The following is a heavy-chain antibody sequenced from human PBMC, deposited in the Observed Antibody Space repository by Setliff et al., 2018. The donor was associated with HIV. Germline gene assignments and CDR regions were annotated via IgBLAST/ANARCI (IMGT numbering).Heavy chain of an antibody. J-gene: IGHJ4*02. CDR2: INHGGDT. CDR1: GQSISGYY. D-gene: IGHD3-10*01. CDR3: ASRRGIEFYFDI. Sequence: SETLSLTCAAYGQSISGYYWSWIRQTPGKGLEWIGEINHGGDTNYNPSLKSRVTISVGSSYNHFSLKLSSVTAADTGVYYCASRRGIEFYFDIWGQGTPVTSPQ. V-gene: IGHV4-34*01.